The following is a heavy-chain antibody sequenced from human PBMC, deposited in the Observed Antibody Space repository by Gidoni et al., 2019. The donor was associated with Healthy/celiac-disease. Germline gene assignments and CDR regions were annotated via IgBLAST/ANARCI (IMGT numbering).Heavy chain of an antibody. CDR1: GFTFSSYS. Sequence: EVQLVESGGGLVKPGGSLRLARAAYGFTFSSYSMNWVRQAPGQGLEWVSSISSSSSYIYYADSVKGRFTISRDNAKNSLYLQMNSLRAEDTAVYYCARDGLSDDAFDIWGQGTMVTVSS. CDR2: ISSSSSYI. J-gene: IGHJ3*02. V-gene: IGHV3-21*01. D-gene: IGHD2-15*01. CDR3: ARDGLSDDAFDI.